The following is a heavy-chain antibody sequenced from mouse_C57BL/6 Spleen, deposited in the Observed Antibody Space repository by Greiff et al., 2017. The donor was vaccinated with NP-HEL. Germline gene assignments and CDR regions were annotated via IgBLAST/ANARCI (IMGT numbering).Heavy chain of an antibody. CDR3: ARKGRIRDAMDY. Sequence: QVQLQQSGAELARPGASVKLSCKASGYTFTSYGISWVKQRTGQGLEWIGEIYPSSGNTYYNEKFKGKATLTADKSSSTAYMELRSLTSEDSEVYFCARKGRIRDAMDYWGQGTSVTVSS. V-gene: IGHV1-81*01. J-gene: IGHJ4*01. CDR2: IYPSSGNT. D-gene: IGHD2-4*01. CDR1: GYTFTSYG.